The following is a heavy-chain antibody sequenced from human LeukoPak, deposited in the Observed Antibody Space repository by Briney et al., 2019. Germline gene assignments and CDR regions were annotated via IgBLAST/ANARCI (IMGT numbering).Heavy chain of an antibody. CDR1: GFTFSSSA. V-gene: IGHV3-23*01. CDR3: AKKAVGHYCMDV. Sequence: PGGSLRLSCAASGFTFSSSAMSWVRQAPGKGLEWVSIISGSGGTTYYAESVKGQCTITRDNSKNTLYLQVKSLRAEGTAVDYCAKKAVGHYCMDVWGKGTTVTVPS. CDR2: ISGSGGTT. J-gene: IGHJ6*03.